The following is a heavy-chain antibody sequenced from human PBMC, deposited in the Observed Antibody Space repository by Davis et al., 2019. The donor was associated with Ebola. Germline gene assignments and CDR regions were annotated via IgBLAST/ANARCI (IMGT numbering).Heavy chain of an antibody. D-gene: IGHD6-6*01. V-gene: IGHV1-3*01. CDR1: GYTFTSYT. J-gene: IGHJ6*02. CDR2: FNAGNGDT. Sequence: ASVKVSCKASGYTFTSYTMHWVRQAPGQKLEWMGWFNAGNGDTVSSQKFQDRVTITTDTSASTGYMELNSLRSDDTAVYYCARRQLGSYKYGFDVWGQGTTVTVSS. CDR3: ARRQLGSYKYGFDV.